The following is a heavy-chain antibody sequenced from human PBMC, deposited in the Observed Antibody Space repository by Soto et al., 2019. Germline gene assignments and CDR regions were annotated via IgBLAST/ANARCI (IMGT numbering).Heavy chain of an antibody. J-gene: IGHJ4*02. CDR2: IRDKANSYAT. CDR1: GFTFSGSA. V-gene: IGHV3-73*02. Sequence: EVQLVESGGGLVQPGGSLKLSCAASGFTFSGSAMHWVRQASGKGLEWVGRIRDKANSYATAYTASVKGRFTISRDDSKNTAYLQMNSLKTGDTAVYYCTRLYCGGDCDFDSWGQGTLVTVSS. CDR3: TRLYCGGDCDFDS. D-gene: IGHD2-21*02.